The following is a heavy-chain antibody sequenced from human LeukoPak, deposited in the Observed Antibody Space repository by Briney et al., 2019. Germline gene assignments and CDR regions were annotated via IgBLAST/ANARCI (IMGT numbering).Heavy chain of an antibody. Sequence: SETLSLTCTVSGGSISSYYWSWIRQPPGKGLEWIGYIYYSGSTNYNPSLKSRVTISVDTSKNQFSLKLSSVTAADAAVYYCARHPSGRMWLQQGGWFDPWGQGTLVTVSS. J-gene: IGHJ5*02. CDR3: ARHPSGRMWLQQGGWFDP. CDR1: GGSISSYY. D-gene: IGHD5-24*01. V-gene: IGHV4-59*08. CDR2: IYYSGST.